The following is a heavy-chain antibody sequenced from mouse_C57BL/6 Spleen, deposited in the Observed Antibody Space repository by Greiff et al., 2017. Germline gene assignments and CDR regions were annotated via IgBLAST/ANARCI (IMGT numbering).Heavy chain of an antibody. J-gene: IGHJ4*01. CDR1: GFTFSDYG. D-gene: IGHD1-1*01. Sequence: EVKLVESGGGLVQPGGSLKLSCAASGFTFSDYGMAWVRQAPRKGPEWVAFISNLAYSIYYADTVTGRFPISRENAKNTLYLEMSSLRSEDTAMYYCARHNYGSSGAMDYWGQGTSVTVSS. CDR2: ISNLAYSI. V-gene: IGHV5-15*01. CDR3: ARHNYGSSGAMDY.